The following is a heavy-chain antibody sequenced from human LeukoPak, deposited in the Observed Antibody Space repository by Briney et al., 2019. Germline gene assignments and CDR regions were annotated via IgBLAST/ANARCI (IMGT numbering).Heavy chain of an antibody. CDR3: ARSLYSSSWYRG. CDR2: INPNSGGT. J-gene: IGHJ4*02. CDR1: GYTFIGYY. V-gene: IGHV1-2*02. Sequence: PWASVKVSCKASGYTFIGYYMHWVRQAPGQGLEWMGWINPNSGGTNYAQKFQGRVTMTRDTSISTAYMELSRLRSDDTAVYYCARSLYSSSWYRGWGQGTLVTVSS. D-gene: IGHD6-13*01.